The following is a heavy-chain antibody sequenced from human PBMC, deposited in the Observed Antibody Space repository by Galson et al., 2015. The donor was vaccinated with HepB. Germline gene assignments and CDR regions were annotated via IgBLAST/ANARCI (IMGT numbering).Heavy chain of an antibody. Sequence: SVKVSCKASGGTFSSYAISWVRQAPGQGLEWMGGIIPIFGIANYAQKFQGRVTITADESTSTAYMELSSLRSEDTAVYYCASRIRTIDYDSSGSPFVYWGQGTLVTVSS. CDR1: GGTFSSYA. CDR3: ASRIRTIDYDSSGSPFVY. V-gene: IGHV1-69*13. D-gene: IGHD3-22*01. J-gene: IGHJ4*02. CDR2: IIPIFGIA.